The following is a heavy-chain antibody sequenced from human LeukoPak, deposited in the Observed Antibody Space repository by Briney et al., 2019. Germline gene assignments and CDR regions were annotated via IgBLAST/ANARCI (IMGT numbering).Heavy chain of an antibody. J-gene: IGHJ5*02. D-gene: IGHD2/OR15-2a*01. V-gene: IGHV4-4*07. Sequence: SETLSLTCTVSGGSISSYYWSWIRQPAGKGLEWIGRIYTSGSTNYNPSLKSRVTMSVDTSKNQFSLKLSSVTAADTAVYYCAAELYFCPRGAWFDPWGQGTLVTVSS. CDR3: AAELYFCPRGAWFDP. CDR1: GGSISSYY. CDR2: IYTSGST.